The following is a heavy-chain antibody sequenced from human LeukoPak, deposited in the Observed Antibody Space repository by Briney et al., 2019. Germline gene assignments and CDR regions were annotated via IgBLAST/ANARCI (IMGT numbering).Heavy chain of an antibody. J-gene: IGHJ4*02. V-gene: IGHV3-30*04. CDR2: ISYDGSNK. CDR1: GFTFSSYA. CDR3: ARDDTAAGIADY. D-gene: IGHD6-13*01. Sequence: TGGSLRLSCAASGFTFSSYAMHWVRQAPGKGLEWVAVISYDGSNKNYADSVKGRFTISRDNSKNTLYLQMNSLRAGDTAVYYCARDDTAAGIADYWGQGTLVTVSS.